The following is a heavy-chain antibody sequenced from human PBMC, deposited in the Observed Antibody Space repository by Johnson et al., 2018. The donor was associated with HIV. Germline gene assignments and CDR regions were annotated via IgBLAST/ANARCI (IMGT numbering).Heavy chain of an antibody. J-gene: IGHJ3*02. D-gene: IGHD3-10*01. CDR2: IGTAGDT. CDR1: GFTFSSYD. Sequence: VQLVESGGGLVQPGGSLRLSCAASGFTFSSYDMHWVRQATGKGLEWVSAIGTAGDTYYPGSVKGRFTISRENAKNSLYLQMNSLRAGDTAVYYCARDASYYGSANDAFDIWGLGTMVTVSS. CDR3: ARDASYYGSANDAFDI. V-gene: IGHV3-13*01.